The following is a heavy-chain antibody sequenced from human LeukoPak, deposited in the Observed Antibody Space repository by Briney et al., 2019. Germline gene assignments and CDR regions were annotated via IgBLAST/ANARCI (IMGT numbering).Heavy chain of an antibody. V-gene: IGHV4-39*01. CDR3: ARRRWYGGFDF. CDR2: IYYSGKT. D-gene: IGHD3-10*01. J-gene: IGHJ4*02. Sequence: PSETLSHTCIVSGDSISSSAYFWGWIRQPPGKGLEWIGSIYYSGKTYYSASLKSRVTMSVDTSKNLFSLRLTSVTAADTAIFYCARRRWYGGFDFWGQGTLVTVSS. CDR1: GDSISSSAYF.